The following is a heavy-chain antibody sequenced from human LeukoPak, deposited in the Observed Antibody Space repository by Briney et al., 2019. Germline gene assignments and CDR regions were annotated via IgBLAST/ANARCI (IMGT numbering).Heavy chain of an antibody. CDR2: IKEDGSEK. CDR3: ARVNYDILTGYAYYYYFYYMDV. CDR1: GFTFSMYW. V-gene: IGHV3-7*01. Sequence: GGSLRLSCAASGFTFSMYWMSWVRQAPGKGLEWVANIKEDGSEKDYVDSVKGRFTISRDNAKNSLYLQMNTLRAEDTAVYYCARVNYDILTGYAYYYYFYYMDVWGKGTTVTVSS. J-gene: IGHJ6*03. D-gene: IGHD3-9*01.